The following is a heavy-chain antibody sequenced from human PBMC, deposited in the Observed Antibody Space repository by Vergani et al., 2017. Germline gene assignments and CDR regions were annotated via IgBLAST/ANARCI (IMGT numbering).Heavy chain of an antibody. CDR1: GFTFSSYW. CDR3: ARVSVEYYFWSGYYPDY. Sequence: EVQLVESGGGLVQPGGSLRLSCAASGFTFSSYWMSWVRQAPGKGLEWVANIKQDGSEKYYVDSVKGRFTISRDNAKNSLYLQMNSLRAEETSVYYCARVSVEYYFWSGYYPDYWGQGTLVTVSS. D-gene: IGHD3-3*01. CDR2: IKQDGSEK. J-gene: IGHJ4*02. V-gene: IGHV3-7*03.